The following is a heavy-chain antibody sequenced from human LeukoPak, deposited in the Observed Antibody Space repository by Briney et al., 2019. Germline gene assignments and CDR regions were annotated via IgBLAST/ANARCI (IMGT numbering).Heavy chain of an antibody. D-gene: IGHD5-24*01. V-gene: IGHV4-59*08. Sequence: SETLSLTCTVSGGSISSYYWSWIRQPPGKGLEWIGYTYYSGSTNYNPSLKSRVTISVDTSKNQFSLKLSSVTAADTAVYYCARGGGDVYNVFDYWGQGTLVTVSS. CDR3: ARGGGDVYNVFDY. CDR2: TYYSGST. CDR1: GGSISSYY. J-gene: IGHJ4*02.